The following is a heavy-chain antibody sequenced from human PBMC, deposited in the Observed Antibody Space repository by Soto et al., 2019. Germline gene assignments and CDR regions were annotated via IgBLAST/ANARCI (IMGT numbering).Heavy chain of an antibody. J-gene: IGHJ6*04. CDR1: GVNVCRSR. CDR3: AKDKEDDIVVVLDV. CDR2: ISGSGGST. Sequence: SCERPGVNVCRSRWSRDHQAQGKGLEWVSAISGSGGSTYYADSVKGRFTISRDNSKNTLYLQMNSLRAEDTAVYYCAKDKEDDIVVVLDVWGKGTTVTVSS. D-gene: IGHD2-15*01. V-gene: IGHV3-23*01.